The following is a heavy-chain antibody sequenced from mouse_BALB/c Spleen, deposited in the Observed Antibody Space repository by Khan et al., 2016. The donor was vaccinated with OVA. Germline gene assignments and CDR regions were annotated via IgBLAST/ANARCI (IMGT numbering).Heavy chain of an antibody. CDR1: GYTFTNYG. CDR2: INTYTGEP. CDR3: ARPPYFSYVMVY. V-gene: IGHV9-3-1*01. J-gene: IGHJ4*01. Sequence: QIQLVQSGPELKKPGETVKISCKASGYTFTNYGMNWVKQAPGKGLKWMGWINTYTGEPTHADDFKGRFAFSLDTSASTAYLQINNLKTEDTATNFCARPPYFSYVMVYWGQGTLVTVSA. D-gene: IGHD2-10*01.